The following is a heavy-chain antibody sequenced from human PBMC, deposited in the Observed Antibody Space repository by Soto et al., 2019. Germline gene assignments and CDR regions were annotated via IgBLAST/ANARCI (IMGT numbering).Heavy chain of an antibody. CDR1: GYIFSTYW. CDR3: ARGGMVTTAVRGYDYGMDV. D-gene: IGHD5-18*01. Sequence: PGEFLKISCKGSGYIFSTYWIGWVRQMPGKGLEWMGIIYPGDSNNIYSPSFQGQVTISADKSISTAYLQWSSLKASDSAIYYCARGGMVTTAVRGYDYGMDVWGLGTTVTV. V-gene: IGHV5-51*01. J-gene: IGHJ6*02. CDR2: IYPGDSNN.